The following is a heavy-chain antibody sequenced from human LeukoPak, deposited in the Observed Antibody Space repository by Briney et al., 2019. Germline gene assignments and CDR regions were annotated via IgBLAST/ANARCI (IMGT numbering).Heavy chain of an antibody. V-gene: IGHV1-69*01. CDR2: IIPIFGTA. D-gene: IGHD6-19*01. Sequence: SVKVSCKASGGTFSSYAISWVRQAPGQGLEWVGGIIPIFGTANYAQKFQGRVTITADESTSTAYMELSSLRSEDTAVYYCARGSGCSSGWYGLDFDYWGQGTLVTVSS. CDR3: ARGSGCSSGWYGLDFDY. J-gene: IGHJ4*02. CDR1: GGTFSSYA.